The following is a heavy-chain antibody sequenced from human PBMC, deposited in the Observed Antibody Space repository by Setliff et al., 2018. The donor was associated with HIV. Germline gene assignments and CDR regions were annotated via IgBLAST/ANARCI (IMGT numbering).Heavy chain of an antibody. Sequence: SETLSLTCIVSGASISSDTWSWIRQPPGKGLQWIGFIYNSEMINYNPSLKSRVTISVDTSTNQFSLKLSSVTAADTAVYYCARGRRSSGWYVYHWGQGTLVTVSS. J-gene: IGHJ4*02. CDR2: IYNSEMI. D-gene: IGHD6-19*01. CDR3: ARGRRSSGWYVYH. V-gene: IGHV4-59*08. CDR1: GASISSDT.